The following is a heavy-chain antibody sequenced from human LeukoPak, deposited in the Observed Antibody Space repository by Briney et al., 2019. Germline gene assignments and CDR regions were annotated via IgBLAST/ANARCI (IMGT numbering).Heavy chain of an antibody. CDR2: IYYSGKT. Sequence: SETLSLTCTVSGGSISSSSDYWGWIRQPPDKGLEWIGSIYYSGKTYYNPSLRSRVTISVDTSKSQFSLKVSSVTAVGTAVYYCASVSSYCGGDCYDFQHWGQGTLVTVSS. CDR1: GGSISSSSDY. V-gene: IGHV4-39*07. D-gene: IGHD2-21*02. J-gene: IGHJ1*01. CDR3: ASVSSYCGGDCYDFQH.